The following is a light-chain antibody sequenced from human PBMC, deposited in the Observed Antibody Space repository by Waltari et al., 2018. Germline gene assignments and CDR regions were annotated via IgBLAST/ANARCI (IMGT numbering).Light chain of an antibody. Sequence: EIVMTQSPATLSVSPGERATPSCRASQSVSSNLAWYQQKPGQAPRLLIYGASTRATGIPARFSGSGSGTEFTLTISSLQSEDFAVYYCQQYNNRPVTFGQGTKLEIK. CDR1: QSVSSN. V-gene: IGKV3-15*01. CDR3: QQYNNRPVT. J-gene: IGKJ2*01. CDR2: GAS.